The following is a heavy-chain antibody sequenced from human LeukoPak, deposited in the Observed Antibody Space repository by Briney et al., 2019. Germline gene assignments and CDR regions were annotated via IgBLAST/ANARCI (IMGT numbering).Heavy chain of an antibody. J-gene: IGHJ4*02. V-gene: IGHV4-39*01. D-gene: IGHD4-17*01. CDR2: MHYSGST. Sequence: SETLSLTCTVSGGSIGSGGYYWGWIRRSPGKGLEWIGSMHYSGSTWYNPSLKSRVTISGDTSKNQVSLKVRSVTAADTAVYYCARQFDYGDYWGTFDYWGQGTLVTVSS. CDR3: ARQFDYGDYWGTFDY. CDR1: GGSIGSGGYY.